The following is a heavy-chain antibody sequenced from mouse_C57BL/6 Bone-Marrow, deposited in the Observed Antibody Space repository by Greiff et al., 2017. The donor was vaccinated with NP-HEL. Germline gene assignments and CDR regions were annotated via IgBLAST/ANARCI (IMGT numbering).Heavy chain of an antibody. Sequence: VLLVESGPGLVAPSQSLSISCTVSGFSLTSYGVSWVRQPPGKGLEWLGVIWGDGSTNYHSALISRLSISKDNSKSQVFLKLNRLQTDYTATYYCARPAYWGQGTLVTVSA. V-gene: IGHV2-3*01. CDR1: GFSLTSYG. CDR2: IWGDGST. J-gene: IGHJ3*01. CDR3: ARPAY.